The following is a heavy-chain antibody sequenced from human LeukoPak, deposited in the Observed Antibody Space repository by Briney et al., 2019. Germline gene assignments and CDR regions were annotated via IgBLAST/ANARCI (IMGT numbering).Heavy chain of an antibody. J-gene: IGHJ6*02. CDR3: ARMTQAGYYYYGMDV. V-gene: IGHV5-51*01. D-gene: IGHD3-9*01. Sequence: GDSLKISCKGSGYSFPTYWIGWVRQMPGKGLEWMGSIYPGDSDTRYSPSFQGQVTISADKSISTAYLQWSSLKASDTAMYYCARMTQAGYYYYGMDVWGQGTTVTVSS. CDR2: IYPGDSDT. CDR1: GYSFPTYW.